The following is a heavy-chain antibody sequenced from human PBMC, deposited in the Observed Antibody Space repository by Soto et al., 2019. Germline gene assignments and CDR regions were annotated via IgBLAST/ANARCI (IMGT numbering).Heavy chain of an antibody. CDR1: GVSISSGNW. CDR2: IFHDGTA. D-gene: IGHD3-10*01. J-gene: IGHJ4*02. V-gene: IGHV4-4*01. CDR3: ARLVYDTRLNYMYFDF. Sequence: TLSLTCAVSGVSISSGNWWTWVRQTPQRGLEYIGEIFHDGTANYYPSFERRVAISVDTSKNQFSLKLTSVTAADTAIYFCARLVYDTRLNYMYFDFWGQGALVTVSS.